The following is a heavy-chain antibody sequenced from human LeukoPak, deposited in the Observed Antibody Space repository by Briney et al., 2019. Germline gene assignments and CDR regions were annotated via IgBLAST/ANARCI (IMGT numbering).Heavy chain of an antibody. CDR1: GFTFSSYA. V-gene: IGHV3-30*04. D-gene: IGHD7-27*01. Sequence: GGSLRLSCAASGFTFSSYAMHWVRQAPGKGLEWVAVISYDGSNKYYADSVKGRFTISRDNSKNTPYLQMNSLRAEDTAVYYCARDGDLQYWFDPWGQGTLVTVSS. CDR2: ISYDGSNK. CDR3: ARDGDLQYWFDP. J-gene: IGHJ5*02.